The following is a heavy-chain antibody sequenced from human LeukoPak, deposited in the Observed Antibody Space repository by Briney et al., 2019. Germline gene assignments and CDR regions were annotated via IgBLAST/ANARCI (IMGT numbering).Heavy chain of an antibody. CDR2: IYYSGST. CDR3: ASFSSWYGDYYYYYMDV. J-gene: IGHJ6*03. CDR1: AYSISSGYF. Sequence: SETLSLTCAVSAYSISSGYFWGWIRQPPGKGLEWIGSIYYSGSTYYNPSLKSRVTISVDTSKNQFSLKLSSVTAADTAVYYCASFSSWYGDYYYYYMDVWGKGTTVTVSS. D-gene: IGHD6-13*01. V-gene: IGHV4-38-2*01.